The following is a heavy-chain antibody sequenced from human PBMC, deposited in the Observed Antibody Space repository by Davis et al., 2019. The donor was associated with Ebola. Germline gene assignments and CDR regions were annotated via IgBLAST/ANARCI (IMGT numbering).Heavy chain of an antibody. J-gene: IGHJ4*02. CDR2: ISSSSSYT. Sequence: PGGSLRLSCAASGFTFSDYYMSWIRQAPGKGLEWVSYISSSSSYTNYADSVKGRFTISRDNAKNSLYLQMNSLRAEDTAVYYCARPFHRGYSYGYVGYWGQGTLVTVSS. V-gene: IGHV3-11*03. CDR1: GFTFSDYY. D-gene: IGHD5-18*01. CDR3: ARPFHRGYSYGYVGY.